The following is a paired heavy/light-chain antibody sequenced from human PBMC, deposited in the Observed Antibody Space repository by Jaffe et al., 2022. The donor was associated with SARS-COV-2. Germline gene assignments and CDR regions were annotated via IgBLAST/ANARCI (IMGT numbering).Heavy chain of an antibody. D-gene: IGHD2-15*01. Sequence: EVQLVQSGAEVKKPGESLRISCKGSGYTFTSYWITWVRQMPGKGLEWMGRIDPSDSYTTYSPSFQGHVTFSADESISTAYLQWSSLKASDTAMYYCATSQRYCSGGSCSVYNWFDPWGQGTLVTVSS. CDR1: GYTFTSYW. CDR3: ATSQRYCSGGSCSVYNWFDP. J-gene: IGHJ5*02. CDR2: IDPSDSYT. V-gene: IGHV5-10-1*03.
Light chain of an antibody. CDR1: SPNIGRNY. CDR3: GTWDTRLSVVV. V-gene: IGLV1-51*01. CDR2: DDD. Sequence: QSVLTQPPSVSAAPGQKVTISCSGGSPNIGRNYVSWYRLLPGTAPKLLIYDDDKRPSGIPDRFSGSKSGTSATLGITGLQTGDEAEYYCGTWDTRLSVVVFGGGTKLTVL. J-gene: IGLJ2*01.